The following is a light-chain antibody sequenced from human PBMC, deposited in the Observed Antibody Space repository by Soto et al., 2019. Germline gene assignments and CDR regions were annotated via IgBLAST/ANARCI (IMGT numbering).Light chain of an antibody. J-gene: IGKJ4*01. CDR2: DAS. CDR1: QRVSSSY. V-gene: IGKV3-20*01. Sequence: IVVKQSPGTLSLSPGERATLSCRASQRVSSSYFAWDQQKPGQAPRLLIYDASSTATGIPDRFSGSGSGTSFTLTISRLEPEDFAVYHGQQYGSSPLPVGGGTKVEIK. CDR3: QQYGSSPLP.